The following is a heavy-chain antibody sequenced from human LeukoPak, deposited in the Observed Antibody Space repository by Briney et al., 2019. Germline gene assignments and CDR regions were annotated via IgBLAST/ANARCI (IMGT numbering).Heavy chain of an antibody. CDR1: GFTFDDYA. Sequence: PGGSLRLSCAASGFTFDDYAMHWVRQAPGKGLEWVSGISWNSGSIGYADSVKGRFTISRDNAKNSLYLQMNSLRAEDTALYYCAKDTGYSGNLVDYWGQGTLVTVSS. CDR2: ISWNSGSI. J-gene: IGHJ4*02. CDR3: AKDTGYSGNLVDY. D-gene: IGHD4-23*01. V-gene: IGHV3-9*01.